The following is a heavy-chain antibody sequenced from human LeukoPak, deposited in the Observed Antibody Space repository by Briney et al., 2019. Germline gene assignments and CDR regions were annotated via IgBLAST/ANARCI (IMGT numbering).Heavy chain of an antibody. Sequence: SETLSLTCAVYGGSFSGYYWSWIRQPPGKGVEWIGEINPSGNTNYNPSPKSRVTISVDTSKNQFSLKLSSVTAADTAVYYCARGFNYYDSSGYYSGLYYYYYRDVWGKGTTVTVSS. V-gene: IGHV4-34*01. CDR1: GGSFSGYY. D-gene: IGHD3-22*01. CDR2: INPSGNT. J-gene: IGHJ6*03. CDR3: ARGFNYYDSSGYYSGLYYYYYRDV.